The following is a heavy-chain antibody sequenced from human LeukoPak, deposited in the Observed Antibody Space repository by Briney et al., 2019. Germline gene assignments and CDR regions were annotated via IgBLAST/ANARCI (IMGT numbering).Heavy chain of an antibody. CDR3: ARAYYYDSSGYPFDY. V-gene: IGHV4-34*01. D-gene: IGHD3-22*01. J-gene: IGHJ4*02. Sequence: SETLSLTCAVYGGSFSGYYWSWIRQPPGKGLEWIGEINHSGSTNYNPSLKSRVTISVDTSKNQFSLKLSSVTAADTAVYYCARAYYYDSSGYPFDYWGQGTLVTVSS. CDR2: INHSGST. CDR1: GGSFSGYY.